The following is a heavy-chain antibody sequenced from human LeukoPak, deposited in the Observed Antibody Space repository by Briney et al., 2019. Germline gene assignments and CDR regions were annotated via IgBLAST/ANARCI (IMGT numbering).Heavy chain of an antibody. CDR1: GGSISSYY. D-gene: IGHD4/OR15-4a*01. J-gene: IGHJ4*02. V-gene: IGHV4-59*08. CDR3: ARLRYYFDY. Sequence: SETLSLTCTVSGGSISSYYWSWIRQPPGKGLEWIGYIYYSGSTNYNPSLKSRVTISVDTSKNQFSLKLSSVTAADTAVHYCARLRYYFDYWGQGTLVTVSS. CDR2: IYYSGST.